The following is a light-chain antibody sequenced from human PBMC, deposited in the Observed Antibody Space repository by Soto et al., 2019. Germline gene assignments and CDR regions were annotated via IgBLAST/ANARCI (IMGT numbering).Light chain of an antibody. V-gene: IGLV2-23*01. CDR1: SSDVGSYNL. J-gene: IGLJ2*01. CDR2: EGS. Sequence: QSALTQPASVSGSPGQSITISCTGTSSDVGSYNLVSWYQQHPGKAPKLMIYEGSKRPSGVSNRFSGSKSGNTASLTISGLQAEDEADYYCCSYAGSSLVVIGGGTKVTVL. CDR3: CSYAGSSLVV.